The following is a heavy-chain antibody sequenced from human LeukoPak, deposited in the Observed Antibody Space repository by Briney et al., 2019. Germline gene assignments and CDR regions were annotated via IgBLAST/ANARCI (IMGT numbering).Heavy chain of an antibody. Sequence: PGRSLRLSCAASGFTFSSYGMHWVRQAPGKGLEWVAFIRYDGSNKYYADSVKGRFTISRDNSKNTLYLQMNSLRAEDTAVYYCAKDGPNPATHFDYWGQGTLVTVSS. V-gene: IGHV3-30*02. CDR2: IRYDGSNK. D-gene: IGHD1-26*01. CDR3: AKDGPNPATHFDY. J-gene: IGHJ4*02. CDR1: GFTFSSYG.